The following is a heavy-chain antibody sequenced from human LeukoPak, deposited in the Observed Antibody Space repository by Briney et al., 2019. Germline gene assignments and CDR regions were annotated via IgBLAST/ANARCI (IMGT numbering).Heavy chain of an antibody. CDR2: IYSSGNT. V-gene: IGHV4-59*01. Sequence: SETLSLTCTVSGGPISSFYWSWIRQPPGKGLEWIGYIYSSGNTKYNPSLKSRVTMSVDTSKNQFSLKVSSVTAADTAVYFCAREGTTGWAFWGQGTLVTVSS. CDR3: AREGTTGWAF. J-gene: IGHJ4*02. D-gene: IGHD1-1*01. CDR1: GGPISSFY.